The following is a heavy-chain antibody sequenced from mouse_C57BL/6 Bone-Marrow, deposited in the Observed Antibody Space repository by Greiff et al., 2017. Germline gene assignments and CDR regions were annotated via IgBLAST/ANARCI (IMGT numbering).Heavy chain of an antibody. D-gene: IGHD1-1*01. Sequence: VKVVESGAELARPGASVKLSCKASGYTFTSYGISWVKQRTGQGLEWIGEIYPRSGNTYYNEKFKGKATLTADKSSSTAYMELRSLTSEDSAVYFCARPSYYGSSYDAYWGQGTLVTVSA. CDR2: IYPRSGNT. V-gene: IGHV1-81*01. CDR1: GYTFTSYG. CDR3: ARPSYYGSSYDAY. J-gene: IGHJ3*01.